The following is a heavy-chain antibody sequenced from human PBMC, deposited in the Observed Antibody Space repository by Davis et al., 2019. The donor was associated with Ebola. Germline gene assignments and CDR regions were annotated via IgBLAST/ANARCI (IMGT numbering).Heavy chain of an antibody. CDR1: GGSINSGDFY. CDR3: AGEGEMSVVDH. V-gene: IGHV4-30-4*08. D-gene: IGHD3-16*01. CDR2: IYYSGNT. Sequence: PSETLSLTCSVSGGSINSGDFYWNWIRQSPGTGLAWIGYIYYSGNTNYNPSLTNRVVISLDTSKNQFSLNLNSVTAADTSLYYCAGEGEMSVVDHWGQGTLVTVSS. J-gene: IGHJ4*01.